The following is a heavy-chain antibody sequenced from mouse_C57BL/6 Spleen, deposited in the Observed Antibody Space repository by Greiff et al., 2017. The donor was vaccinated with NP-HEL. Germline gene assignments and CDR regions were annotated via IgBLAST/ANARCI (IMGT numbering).Heavy chain of an antibody. D-gene: IGHD1-1*01. CDR1: GYTFTDYY. J-gene: IGHJ2*01. Sequence: QVQLQQSGAELVRPGASVKLSCKASGYTFTDYYINWVKQRPGQGLEWIARIYPGSGNTYYNEKFKGKATLTAEKYSSTAYMQLSSLTSEDSAVYFCAVPMIYGSSHPDYWGQGTTLTVSS. V-gene: IGHV1-76*01. CDR3: AVPMIYGSSHPDY. CDR2: IYPGSGNT.